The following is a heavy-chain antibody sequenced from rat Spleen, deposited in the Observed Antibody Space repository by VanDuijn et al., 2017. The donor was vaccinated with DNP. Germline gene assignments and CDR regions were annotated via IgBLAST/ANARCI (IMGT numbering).Heavy chain of an antibody. D-gene: IGHD1-2*01. J-gene: IGHJ2*01. Sequence: EVQLVESGGGLVQPGRSLKLSCAASGFTFSDYYMAWVRQAPTKGLEWVAAISYDGGRTYYRDSVKDRFTISRDYAKSSLYLQMDSLRSEDTATYYCATHHYYYSSYGDYWGQGVMVTVSS. V-gene: IGHV5-20*01. CDR3: ATHHYYYSSYGDY. CDR1: GFTFSDYY. CDR2: ISYDGGRT.